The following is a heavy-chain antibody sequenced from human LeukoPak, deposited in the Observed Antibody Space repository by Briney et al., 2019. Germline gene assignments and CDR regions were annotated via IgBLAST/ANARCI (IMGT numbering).Heavy chain of an antibody. CDR1: GYSFTSYG. J-gene: IGHJ4*02. CDR2: ISVYNDNR. CDR3: ARDTGYGDYVGDY. D-gene: IGHD4-17*01. V-gene: IGHV1-18*01. Sequence: ASVKVSCKASGYSFTSYGISCVREAPGPGVEGMGWISVYNDNRKYAQTFQGRLTMTTDTFTSTAYMELRSLRSDDPAVYYCARDTGYGDYVGDYWGQGTMVTVSS.